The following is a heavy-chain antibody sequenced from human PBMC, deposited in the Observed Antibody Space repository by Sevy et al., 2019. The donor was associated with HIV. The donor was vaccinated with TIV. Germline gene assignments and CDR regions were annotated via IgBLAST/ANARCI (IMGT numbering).Heavy chain of an antibody. Sequence: GESLKISCAASGFTFSDYYMTWIRQAPGKGLEWVSYLSSSGSTIYYADSVKGRFTISRDNAKNSLYLQMNSLRAEDTAVYYCTREVRPHGYYGMDVWGQGTTVTVSS. CDR1: GFTFSDYY. J-gene: IGHJ6*02. CDR3: TREVRPHGYYGMDV. D-gene: IGHD3-10*01. CDR2: LSSSGSTI. V-gene: IGHV3-11*01.